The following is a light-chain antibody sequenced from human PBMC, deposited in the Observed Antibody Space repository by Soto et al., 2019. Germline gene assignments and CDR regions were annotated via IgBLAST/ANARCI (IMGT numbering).Light chain of an antibody. V-gene: IGLV2-8*01. CDR3: SSYAGSNNLGV. Sequence: QSVLTQPPSASGSPGQSVTISCTGTSSDVGGYNYVSWYQQHPGKAPKLMIYEVSKRPSGVPDRFSGSTSGNTASLTVSGLQAEDEADYYCSSYAGSNNLGVFGTGTKLTAL. CDR2: EVS. J-gene: IGLJ1*01. CDR1: SSDVGGYNY.